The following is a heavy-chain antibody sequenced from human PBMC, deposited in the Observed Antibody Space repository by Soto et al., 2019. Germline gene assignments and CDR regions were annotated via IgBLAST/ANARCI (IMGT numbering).Heavy chain of an antibody. J-gene: IGHJ6*02. V-gene: IGHV3-30*18. D-gene: IGHD3-3*01. Sequence: GGSLRLSCAASGFTFSSYGTHCVRQAPGKGLEWVAVISYDGSNKYYADSVKGRFTISRDNSKNTLYLQMNSLRAEDTAVYYCAKACDFWCGYRAYGMDVWGQGTTVTVSS. CDR3: AKACDFWCGYRAYGMDV. CDR1: GFTFSSYG. CDR2: ISYDGSNK.